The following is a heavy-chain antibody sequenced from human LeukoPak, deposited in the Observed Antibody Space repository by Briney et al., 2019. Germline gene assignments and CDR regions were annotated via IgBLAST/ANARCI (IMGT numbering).Heavy chain of an antibody. CDR3: ARLRYFDWVMDV. V-gene: IGHV4-59*12. CDR1: PGSIGNYY. CDR2: VYYTGTT. J-gene: IGHJ6*04. D-gene: IGHD3-9*01. Sequence: TSETLSLTCTVSPGSIGNYYWSWIRQPPGKGLEWIGYVYYTGTTNYNPSLKSRVTMSVDTSKNQFSLKLSSVTAADTAVYYCARLRYFDWVMDVWGKGTTVTISS.